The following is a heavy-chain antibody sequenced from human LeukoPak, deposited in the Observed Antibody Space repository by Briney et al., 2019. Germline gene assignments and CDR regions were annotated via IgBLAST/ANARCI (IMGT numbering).Heavy chain of an antibody. D-gene: IGHD2-2*01. V-gene: IGHV3-23*01. CDR3: AKAPRYCSSTSCSIGGYYYYMDV. Sequence: PGGSLRLSCAASGFTFSSYAMSWVRQAPGKGLEWVSAISGSGGSTYYADSVKGRFTISRDNSKNTLYLQMNSLRAEDTAVYYCAKAPRYCSSTSCSIGGYYYYMDVWGKGTTVTVSS. J-gene: IGHJ6*03. CDR1: GFTFSSYA. CDR2: ISGSGGST.